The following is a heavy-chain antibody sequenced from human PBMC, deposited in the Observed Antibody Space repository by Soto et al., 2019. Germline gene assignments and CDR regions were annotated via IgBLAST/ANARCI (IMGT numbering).Heavy chain of an antibody. CDR3: ARSGYCSSTSCLYYFDY. Sequence: QVQLQESGPGLVKPSQTLSLTCTVSGGSISSGGYYWSWIRQHPGKGLEWIGYIYYSGSTYYNPSLKSRFTISVDTSKNQFSLKLSSVTAADTAVYYCARSGYCSSTSCLYYFDYWGQGTLVTVSS. J-gene: IGHJ4*02. V-gene: IGHV4-31*03. CDR1: GGSISSGGYY. D-gene: IGHD2-2*01. CDR2: IYYSGST.